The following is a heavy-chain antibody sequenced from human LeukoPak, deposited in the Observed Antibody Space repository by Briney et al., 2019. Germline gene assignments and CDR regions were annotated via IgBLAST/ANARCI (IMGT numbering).Heavy chain of an antibody. CDR1: GFTLTTYW. D-gene: IGHD4-17*01. CDR3: ATTPRTVTGLDY. Sequence: GGSLRLSCTASGFTLTTYWLTWVRQAPGKGLEWVANIKPDGNEKYYVDSVKGRFTIPRDNAENSLYLQMNSLRAEDTAIYYCATTPRTVTGLDYWGQGTLVTVSS. J-gene: IGHJ4*02. CDR2: IKPDGNEK. V-gene: IGHV3-7*01.